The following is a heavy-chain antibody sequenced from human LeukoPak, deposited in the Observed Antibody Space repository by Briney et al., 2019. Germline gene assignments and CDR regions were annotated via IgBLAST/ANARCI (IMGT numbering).Heavy chain of an antibody. CDR1: GFTFSSYW. CDR2: INSDGSST. J-gene: IGHJ4*02. CDR3: ARSEYGDQYYFDY. D-gene: IGHD4-17*01. Sequence: GGSLRLSCAASGFTFSSYWMHWVRQAPGKGLVWVSRINSDGSSTSYADSVKGRFTISRDNAKNSLYLQMNSLRAEDTAVYYCARSEYGDQYYFDYWGQGTLVTVSS. V-gene: IGHV3-74*01.